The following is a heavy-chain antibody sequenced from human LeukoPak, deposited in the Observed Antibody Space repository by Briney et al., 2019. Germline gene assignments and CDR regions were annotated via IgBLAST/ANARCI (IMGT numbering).Heavy chain of an antibody. CDR2: IYYSGST. D-gene: IGHD2-21*01. CDR1: GGSISSYY. J-gene: IGHJ5*02. Sequence: PSETLSLTCTVSGGSISSYYWSWIRQPPGKGLEWIGYIYYSGSTYYNPSLKSRVTMSVDTSKNQFSLKLRSATAADTAVYYCARGSRRGVAIPYFDPWGQGTLVTVSS. V-gene: IGHV4-59*12. CDR3: ARGSRRGVAIPYFDP.